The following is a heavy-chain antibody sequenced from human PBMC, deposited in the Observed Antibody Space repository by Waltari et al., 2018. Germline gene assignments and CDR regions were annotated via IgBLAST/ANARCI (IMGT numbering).Heavy chain of an antibody. CDR3: ARGQMTTSGNGMDV. CDR1: GYTFTSYE. V-gene: IGHV1-8*03. CDR2: MNPNSGNT. D-gene: IGHD4-4*01. J-gene: IGHJ6*02. Sequence: QVQLVQSGAEVKKPGASVKVSCKASGYTFTSYEINWLRQATGQGLEWMGWMNPNSGNTGYEQKFQGRVTITRNTSISTAYMELSSLRSEDTAVYYCARGQMTTSGNGMDVWGQGTTVTVSS.